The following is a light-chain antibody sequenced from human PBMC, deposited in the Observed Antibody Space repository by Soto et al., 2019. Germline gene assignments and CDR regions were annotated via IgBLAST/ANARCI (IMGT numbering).Light chain of an antibody. Sequence: EIVVTQSPGILSVSPGDRATLSCRASQSVGRNLAWYQQKPGQAPTLLIYAASTRATGLPARFSGSGSGTEPTLPIRILLSEDFALYYCQVYCQCRLFTFGPGTRVD. CDR3: QVYCQCRLFT. J-gene: IGKJ3*01. CDR1: QSVGRN. V-gene: IGKV3-15*01. CDR2: AAS.